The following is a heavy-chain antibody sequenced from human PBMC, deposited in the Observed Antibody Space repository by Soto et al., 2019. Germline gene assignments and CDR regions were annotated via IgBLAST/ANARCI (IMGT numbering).Heavy chain of an antibody. D-gene: IGHD3-3*01. Sequence: GGSLRLSCAASGFTFSSYAMSWVRQAPGKGLEWVSVIRDSGGSTYYADSAKGRFTISRDNSKNTLYLQMNSLRAEDTAVYYCARMAYDFWSGHHDAFDIWGQGTMVTVSS. CDR2: IRDSGGST. J-gene: IGHJ3*02. V-gene: IGHV3-23*01. CDR1: GFTFSSYA. CDR3: ARMAYDFWSGHHDAFDI.